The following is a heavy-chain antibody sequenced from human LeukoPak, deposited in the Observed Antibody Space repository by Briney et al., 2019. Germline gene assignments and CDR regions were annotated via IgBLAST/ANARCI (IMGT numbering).Heavy chain of an antibody. Sequence: PSQTLSLTCTVSGGSISSGSYYWSWIRQPAGKGLEWIGRIYTSGSTNHNPSLKSRVTISVDTSKNQFSLKLSSVTAADTAVYYCASTMVRGVYYYYYYMDVWGKGTTVTISS. V-gene: IGHV4-61*02. CDR1: GGSISSGSYY. CDR2: IYTSGST. J-gene: IGHJ6*03. D-gene: IGHD3-10*01. CDR3: ASTMVRGVYYYYYYMDV.